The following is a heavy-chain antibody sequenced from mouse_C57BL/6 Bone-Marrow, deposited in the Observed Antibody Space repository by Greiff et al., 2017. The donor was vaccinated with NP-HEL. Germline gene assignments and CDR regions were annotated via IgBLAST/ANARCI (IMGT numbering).Heavy chain of an antibody. Sequence: VHVKQSGPVLVKPGPSVKISCKASGFTFTDYYMHWVKQSHGKSLEWIGLVYPYNGGTSYNQKFKGKATLTVDTSSSTGYMELNSLTSEDSAVYYCAREVAYYSNYDWYFDVWGTGTTVTVSS. V-gene: IGHV1-36*01. CDR3: AREVAYYSNYDWYFDV. CDR2: VYPYNGGT. CDR1: GFTFTDYY. D-gene: IGHD2-5*01. J-gene: IGHJ1*03.